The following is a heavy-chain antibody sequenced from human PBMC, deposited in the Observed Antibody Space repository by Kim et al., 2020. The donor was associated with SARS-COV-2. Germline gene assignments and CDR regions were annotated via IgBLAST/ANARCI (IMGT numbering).Heavy chain of an antibody. Sequence: ADSVKGRFTISRDNAENSLFLQMSSLRVEDTAVYYCARGGGDAQSTASDFWGQGVLVTVSS. D-gene: IGHD3-16*01. V-gene: IGHV3-48*03. J-gene: IGHJ4*02. CDR3: ARGGGDAQSTASDF.